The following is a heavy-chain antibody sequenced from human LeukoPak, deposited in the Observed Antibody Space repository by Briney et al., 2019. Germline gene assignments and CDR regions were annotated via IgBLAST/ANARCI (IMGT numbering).Heavy chain of an antibody. CDR2: IIGVGVGT. J-gene: IGHJ4*02. CDR1: GFTFRGYR. Sequence: GGSLRLSCAAPGFTFRGYRIRGGRQAPGGGLGWGSGIIGVGVGTYYADSVKGRFTISRVNSKNTLYLQMNSLRAEDTAVYYCAKGRDIVVVVAAYGYWGQGTLVTVSS. CDR3: AKGRDIVVVVAAYGY. D-gene: IGHD2-15*01. V-gene: IGHV3-23*01.